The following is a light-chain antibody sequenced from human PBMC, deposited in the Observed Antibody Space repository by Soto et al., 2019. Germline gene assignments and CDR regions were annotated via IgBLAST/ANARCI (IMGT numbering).Light chain of an antibody. Sequence: EIVLTQSPGTLSLSPGDRATLSCRASQSVSSSDLAWYQQKPGQAPRLLIYGASTMATGIPDRFSGSGSGTDFTLPISRLEPEDFAVYYCQQYCGSPLYTFGQGTKLEIK. CDR2: GAS. CDR3: QQYCGSPLYT. J-gene: IGKJ2*01. V-gene: IGKV3-20*01. CDR1: QSVSSSD.